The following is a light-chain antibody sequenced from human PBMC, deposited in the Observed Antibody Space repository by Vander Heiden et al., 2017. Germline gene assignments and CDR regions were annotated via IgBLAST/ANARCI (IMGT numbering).Light chain of an antibody. CDR1: SSTIGAGYD. J-gene: IGLJ2*01. CDR3: QSYDSSLSVV. CDR2: GNS. V-gene: IGLV1-40*01. Sequence: QSVLTQPPSVSGAPGQRVTISCTGSSSTIGAGYDVHWYQQLPGKAPKLLIYGNSNRPSGVPDRFSGSKSGTSASLAITGLQAEDEADYYCQSYDSSLSVVFGGGTKLTVL.